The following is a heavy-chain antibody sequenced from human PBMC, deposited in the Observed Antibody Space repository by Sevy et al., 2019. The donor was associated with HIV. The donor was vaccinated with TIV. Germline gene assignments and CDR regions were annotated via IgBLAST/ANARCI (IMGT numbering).Heavy chain of an antibody. Sequence: ASVKVSCKVSGHTLTELSMHWVRQAPGKGLEWMGGFDPEDGETVYAQNFQGRVTMTEDTSTDTAYMALSSLRSEDTAVYYCAMIDLIVEATNDFDYWGQGSLVTVSS. CDR1: GHTLTELS. CDR3: AMIDLIVEATNDFDY. CDR2: FDPEDGET. V-gene: IGHV1-24*01. J-gene: IGHJ4*02. D-gene: IGHD1-26*01.